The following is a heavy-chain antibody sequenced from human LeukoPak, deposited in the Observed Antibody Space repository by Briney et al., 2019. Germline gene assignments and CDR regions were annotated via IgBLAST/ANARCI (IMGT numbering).Heavy chain of an antibody. CDR3: ARGPYYYDSIRRLDP. CDR2: IYYSGST. Sequence: PSETLSLTCTVSGGSISSYYWSWIRQPPGKGLEWIGYIYYSGSTNYNPSLKSRVTISVDTSKNQFSLKLSSVTAADTAVYYCARGPYYYDSIRRLDPWGQGTLVTVSS. V-gene: IGHV4-59*12. CDR1: GGSISSYY. D-gene: IGHD3-22*01. J-gene: IGHJ5*02.